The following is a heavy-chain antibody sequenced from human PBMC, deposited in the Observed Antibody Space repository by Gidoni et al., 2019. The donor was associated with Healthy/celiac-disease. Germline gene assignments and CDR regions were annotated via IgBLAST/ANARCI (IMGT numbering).Heavy chain of an antibody. CDR1: GYPISSGYY. CDR3: AGQAGSGWYPDGMDV. V-gene: IGHV4-38-2*01. Sequence: QVQLQESGPGLVKPSETLSLTGAASGYPISSGYYWGWIRQPPGKGLEWIGGIYHSGSTSSTPSLKSRVTISVDTSKHQFSLKLSSVTAADTAVYYCAGQAGSGWYPDGMDVWGQGTTVTVSS. J-gene: IGHJ6*02. D-gene: IGHD6-19*01. CDR2: IYHSGST.